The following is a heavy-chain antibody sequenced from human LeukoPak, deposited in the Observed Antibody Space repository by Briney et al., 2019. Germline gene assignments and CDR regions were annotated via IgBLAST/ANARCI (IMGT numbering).Heavy chain of an antibody. D-gene: IGHD5-12*01. CDR1: GGSISSGSYY. CDR2: IYTSGST. V-gene: IGHV4-61*02. CDR3: ARAVGLRGPLDFDY. Sequence: SETLSLTCTVSGGSISSGSYYWSWIRQPAGKGLEWIGRIYTSGSTNYNPSLKSRVTISVDTSKNQFSLKLSSVTAADTAVYYCARAVGLRGPLDFDYWGQGTLVTVSS. J-gene: IGHJ4*02.